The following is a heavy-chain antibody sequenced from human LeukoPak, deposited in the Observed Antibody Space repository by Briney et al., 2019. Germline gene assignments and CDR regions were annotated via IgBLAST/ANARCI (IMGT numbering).Heavy chain of an antibody. Sequence: ASVKVSCKASGGTFSSYAISWVRQAPGQGLEWMGGIIPIFGTANYAQKFQGRVTITADESTSTAYMELSSLRPEDTAVYYCARGPFSSGWYYFDYWGQGTLVTVSS. V-gene: IGHV1-69*13. CDR1: GGTFSSYA. D-gene: IGHD6-19*01. J-gene: IGHJ4*02. CDR2: IIPIFGTA. CDR3: ARGPFSSGWYYFDY.